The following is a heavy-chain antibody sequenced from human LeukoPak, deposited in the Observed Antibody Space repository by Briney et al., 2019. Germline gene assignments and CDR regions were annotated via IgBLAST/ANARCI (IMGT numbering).Heavy chain of an antibody. D-gene: IGHD3-22*01. Sequence: GGSLRLSCAASGFTFSSYGMHWVRQAPGKGLEWVAVIWYDVSNKYYADSVKGRFTISRDNSKNTLYLQMNSLRAEDTAVYYCARDLYYCDSSGHNYYYGMDVWGQGTTVTVSS. V-gene: IGHV3-33*01. J-gene: IGHJ6*02. CDR2: IWYDVSNK. CDR1: GFTFSSYG. CDR3: ARDLYYCDSSGHNYYYGMDV.